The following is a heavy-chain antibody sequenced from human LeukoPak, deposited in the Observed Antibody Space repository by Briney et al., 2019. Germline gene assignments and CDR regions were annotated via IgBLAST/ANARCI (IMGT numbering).Heavy chain of an antibody. V-gene: IGHV4-30-2*01. CDR1: GGSISSGGYS. Sequence: PSETLSLTCAVSGGSISSGGYSWSWIRRPPGKGLEWIGYIYHSGSTYYNPSLKSRVTISVDRSKNQFSLKLSSVTAADTAVHYCARGGHVDDSFDYWGQGTLVTVSS. J-gene: IGHJ4*02. CDR3: ARGGHVDDSFDY. CDR2: IYHSGST. D-gene: IGHD3-22*01.